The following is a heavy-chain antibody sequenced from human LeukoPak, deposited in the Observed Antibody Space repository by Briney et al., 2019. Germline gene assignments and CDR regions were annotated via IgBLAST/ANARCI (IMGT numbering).Heavy chain of an antibody. CDR2: SNPKSGVT. J-gene: IGHJ4*02. CDR3: ARDFAQNYFDY. Sequence: ASLKVSCKASGYTFTGYYMYWVRQPPGQGLVGMGWSNPKSGVTTYAQKFQDRVTMTRDTSINKAYMELSRLRSDDTAVYYCARDFAQNYFDYWGQGTLVTVSS. CDR1: GYTFTGYY. V-gene: IGHV1-2*02.